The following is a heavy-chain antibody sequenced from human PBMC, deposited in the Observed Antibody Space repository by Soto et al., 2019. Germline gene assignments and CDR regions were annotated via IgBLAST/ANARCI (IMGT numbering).Heavy chain of an antibody. V-gene: IGHV3-30*03. CDR1: GFTFSSYG. D-gene: IGHD2-2*01. CDR2: ISYDGSNK. J-gene: IGHJ4*02. Sequence: QVQLVESGGGVVQPGRSLRLSCAASGFTFSSYGMHWVRQAPGKGLECVAVISYDGSNKYYADSVKGRFTISRDNSKNTLYLKMNSLRAEDTAVYYCASSGRRYCISPSCYHFDYWGQGPLVTVSS. CDR3: ASSGRRYCISPSCYHFDY.